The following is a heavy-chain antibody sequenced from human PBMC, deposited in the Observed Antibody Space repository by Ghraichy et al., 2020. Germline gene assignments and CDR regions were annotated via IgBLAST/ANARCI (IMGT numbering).Heavy chain of an antibody. Sequence: GGSLRLSCAASGFTFDDYAMHWVRQAPGKGLEWVSLISGDGGSTYYADSVKGRFTISRDNSKNSLYLQMNSLRTKDTALYYCAKGVQIWFGEIPYYYYGMDVWGQGTTVTVSS. J-gene: IGHJ6*02. D-gene: IGHD3-10*01. CDR2: ISGDGGST. CDR1: GFTFDDYA. V-gene: IGHV3-43*02. CDR3: AKGVQIWFGEIPYYYYGMDV.